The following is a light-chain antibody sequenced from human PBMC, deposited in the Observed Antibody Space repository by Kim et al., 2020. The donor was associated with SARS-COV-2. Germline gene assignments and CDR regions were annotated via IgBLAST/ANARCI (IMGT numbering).Light chain of an antibody. J-gene: IGLJ2*01. CDR2: VNT. CDR1: SSNIGAGYD. V-gene: IGLV1-40*01. Sequence: QGVTISCTGSSSNIGAGYDVHWYQQLPGTAPKLLIYVNTNRPSGVPDRFSGSKSGTSASLAITGLQAEDEADYYCQSYDSGLSGVVFGGGTQLTVL. CDR3: QSYDSGLSGVV.